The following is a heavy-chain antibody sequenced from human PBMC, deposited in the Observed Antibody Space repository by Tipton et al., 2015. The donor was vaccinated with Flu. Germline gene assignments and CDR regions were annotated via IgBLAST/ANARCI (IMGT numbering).Heavy chain of an antibody. CDR3: ATTTYYYGSGSHDY. V-gene: IGHV4-38-2*02. D-gene: IGHD3-10*01. CDR2: VYHGGTT. CDR1: GYSISSRYY. J-gene: IGHJ4*02. Sequence: GSLRLSCTVSGYSISSRYYWGWIRQPPGKGLEWIGCVYHGGTTYYNPSLKSRVAISLDTFQNQFSLKLTSVTAADTAVYYCATTTYYYGSGSHDYWGKGTMVTVSS.